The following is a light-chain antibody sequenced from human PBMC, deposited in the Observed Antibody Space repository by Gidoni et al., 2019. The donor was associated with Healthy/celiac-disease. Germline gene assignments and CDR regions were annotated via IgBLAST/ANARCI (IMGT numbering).Light chain of an antibody. CDR3: QQYDNLPSIT. V-gene: IGKV1-33*01. CDR1: QAISNY. CDR2: DAS. Sequence: DIQMTQSPSSLSASVGDRVTITCQASQAISNYLNWYQQKPGKAPKLLIYDASNLETGVPSRFSGSGSGTDFTFTISSLQPEDIATYYCQQYDNLPSITFGQXTRLEIK. J-gene: IGKJ5*01.